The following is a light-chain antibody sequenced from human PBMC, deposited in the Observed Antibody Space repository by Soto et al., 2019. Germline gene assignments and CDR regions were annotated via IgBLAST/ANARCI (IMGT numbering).Light chain of an antibody. J-gene: IGKJ1*01. V-gene: IGKV1-9*01. CDR3: QQLNSHPRT. CDR2: AAS. CDR1: QGISSY. Sequence: IQLTQSPSSLSASVGDRVTITCRASQGISSYLAWYQQKPGKAPKLLIYAASTLQIGVPSRFSGSGSRTYFTLTIISLQPEDFATYYCQQLNSHPRTFGQGTKVEIK.